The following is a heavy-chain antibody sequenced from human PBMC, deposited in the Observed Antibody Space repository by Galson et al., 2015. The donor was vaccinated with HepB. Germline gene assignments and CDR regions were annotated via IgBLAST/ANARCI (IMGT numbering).Heavy chain of an antibody. V-gene: IGHV3-7*03. Sequence: SLRLSCAASGFSFSSYWIHWVRQPPGKGLEWVAKIKQDGNERDYVDSVKGRFTISRDNAKKSAYMQMNSLRAEDTAVYYCTRSSGSGYDLWGQGTLVTVSS. CDR2: IKQDGNER. D-gene: IGHD3-3*01. CDR1: GFSFSSYW. J-gene: IGHJ4*03. CDR3: TRSSGSGYDL.